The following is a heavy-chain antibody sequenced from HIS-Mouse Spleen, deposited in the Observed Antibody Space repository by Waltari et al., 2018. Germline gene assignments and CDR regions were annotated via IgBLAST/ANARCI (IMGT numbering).Heavy chain of an antibody. CDR3: AKASSGWLDY. V-gene: IGHV3-30*18. J-gene: IGHJ4*02. CDR2: ISYDGSNK. D-gene: IGHD6-19*01. Sequence: QLQLVESGGGVVQPGRSLRLSCAASGFTFSSYGMHWVRQAPGKGLEWVAVISYDGSNKYYADSVKGRFTISRDNSKNTLYLQMNSLRAEDTAVYYCAKASSGWLDYWGQGTLVTVSS. CDR1: GFTFSSYG.